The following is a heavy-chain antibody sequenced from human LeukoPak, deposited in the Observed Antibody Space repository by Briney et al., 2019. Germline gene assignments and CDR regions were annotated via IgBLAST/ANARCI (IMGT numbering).Heavy chain of an antibody. Sequence: ASVKVSCKTSGYTFTSYGISWVRQAPGQGLEWMGWISTYNGNTNHAQKLQGRVTMTTDTSTNTAYMELRSLRSDDTAVYYCARRLGLRWDLQAFDIWGQGTMVTVSS. CDR1: GYTFTSYG. V-gene: IGHV1-18*01. D-gene: IGHD4-23*01. CDR3: ARRLGLRWDLQAFDI. J-gene: IGHJ3*02. CDR2: ISTYNGNT.